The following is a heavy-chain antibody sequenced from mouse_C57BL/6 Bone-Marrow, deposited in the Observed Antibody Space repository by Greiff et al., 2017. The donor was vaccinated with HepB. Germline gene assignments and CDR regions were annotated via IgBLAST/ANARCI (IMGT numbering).Heavy chain of an antibody. V-gene: IGHV1-69*01. D-gene: IGHD6-1*01. Sequence: QVQLQQPGAELVMPGASVKLSCKASGYTFTSYWMHWVKQRPGQGLEWIGEIDPSDSYTNYNQKFKGKSTLTVDKSSSTAYMQLSSLTSEDSAVYYCASLWALDAVDYWGQGTSVTVSS. J-gene: IGHJ4*01. CDR2: IDPSDSYT. CDR1: GYTFTSYW. CDR3: ASLWALDAVDY.